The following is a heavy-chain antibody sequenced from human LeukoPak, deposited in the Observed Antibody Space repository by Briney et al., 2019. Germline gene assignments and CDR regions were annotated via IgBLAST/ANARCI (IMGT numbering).Heavy chain of an antibody. Sequence: SQTLSLTCVISGDSDSSNSGTWNWVRQSPSRGLEWLGRTYYTSKWNTDYAVSVKSRIVVNPDTSKNQFSLQLNSVTSEDTAVYYCARGRASAFDVWGQGTMVTVSS. V-gene: IGHV6-1*01. CDR3: ARGRASAFDV. CDR1: GDSDSSNSGT. D-gene: IGHD6-25*01. J-gene: IGHJ3*01. CDR2: TYYTSKWNT.